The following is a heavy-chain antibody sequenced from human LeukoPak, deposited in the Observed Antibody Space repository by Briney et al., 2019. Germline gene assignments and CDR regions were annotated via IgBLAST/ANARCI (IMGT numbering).Heavy chain of an antibody. CDR1: GFTFSSYA. D-gene: IGHD6-25*01. Sequence: GRSLRLSCAASGFTFSSYAMHWVRQAPGKGLEWVAVISYDGSNKYYADSVKGRFTISRDNSKNTLYLQMNSLRAEDTAVYYCARDQGPYSSENLFDYWGQGTLVTVSS. V-gene: IGHV3-30-3*01. J-gene: IGHJ4*02. CDR3: ARDQGPYSSENLFDY. CDR2: ISYDGSNK.